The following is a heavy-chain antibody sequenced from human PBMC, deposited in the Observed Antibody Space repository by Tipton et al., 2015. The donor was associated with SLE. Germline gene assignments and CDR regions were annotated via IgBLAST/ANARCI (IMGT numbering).Heavy chain of an antibody. CDR1: GGSISTSTYY. D-gene: IGHD6-13*01. J-gene: IGHJ6*02. V-gene: IGHV4-39*01. Sequence: TLSLTCTVSGGSISTSTYYWGWIRQPPGKGLEWIGAISYSGSTYYNPSLKSRVTISVDASKNQFSLKVSSVTAADTAVYYCARQGLPHIAAPSTRYYYGMDVWGHGTTVTVSS. CDR2: ISYSGST. CDR3: ARQGLPHIAAPSTRYYYGMDV.